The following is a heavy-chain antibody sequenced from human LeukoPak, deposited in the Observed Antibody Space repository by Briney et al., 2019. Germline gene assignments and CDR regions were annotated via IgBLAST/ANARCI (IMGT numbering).Heavy chain of an antibody. V-gene: IGHV5-51*01. CDR2: INPGDSDI. Sequence: GSLKISCKGSGYSFTSHWIGWVRQMPGKGLEWMAIINPGDSDIRYSPSFQGQVTISADKSISTVYLQWGSLKASDTAMYYCARQPGAGWFDPWGQGTLVTVSS. J-gene: IGHJ5*02. CDR3: ARQPGAGWFDP. CDR1: GYSFTSHW. D-gene: IGHD3-10*01.